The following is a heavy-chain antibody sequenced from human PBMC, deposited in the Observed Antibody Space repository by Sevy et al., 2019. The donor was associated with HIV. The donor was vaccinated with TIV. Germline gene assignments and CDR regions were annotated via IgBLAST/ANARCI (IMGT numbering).Heavy chain of an antibody. CDR1: GYTFTSYG. CDR3: ARDIGSISYYYYYGMDV. V-gene: IGHV1-18*01. CDR2: ISAYNGST. D-gene: IGHD6-13*01. Sequence: ASVKVSCKASGYTFTSYGISWVRQAPGQGLEWMGWISAYNGSTNYAQKLQGRVTMTTDTSTSTAYMELRSLRSDDTAVYSCARDIGSISYYYYYGMDVWGQGTTVTVSS. J-gene: IGHJ6*02.